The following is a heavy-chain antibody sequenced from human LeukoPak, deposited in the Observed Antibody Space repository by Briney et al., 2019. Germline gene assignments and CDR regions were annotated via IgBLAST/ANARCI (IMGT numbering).Heavy chain of an antibody. V-gene: IGHV3-21*01. D-gene: IGHD3-22*01. Sequence: GGSLRLSCAASGFTFSSYSMNWVRQAPGKGLEWVSSISSSSSYIYYADSVKGRFTISRDNAKNSLYLQMNSLRAEDPAVYYCARDKLLYYDSSGRDYWGQGTLVTVSS. J-gene: IGHJ4*02. CDR2: ISSSSSYI. CDR3: ARDKLLYYDSSGRDY. CDR1: GFTFSSYS.